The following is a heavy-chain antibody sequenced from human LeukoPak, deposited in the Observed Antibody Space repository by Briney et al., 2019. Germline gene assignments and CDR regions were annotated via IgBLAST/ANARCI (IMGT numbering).Heavy chain of an antibody. CDR3: ARVIYCSGGSCYDGAWFDP. CDR1: GYSISSGYY. Sequence: SETLSLTCAVSGYSISSGYYWGWIRQPPGKGLEWIGSIYQSGSTYYNPSLKSRVTISVDTSKNQCSLKLISVTAAYTAVYHCARVIYCSGGSCYDGAWFDPWGQGTLVTVSS. V-gene: IGHV4-38-2*01. J-gene: IGHJ5*02. CDR2: IYQSGST. D-gene: IGHD2-15*01.